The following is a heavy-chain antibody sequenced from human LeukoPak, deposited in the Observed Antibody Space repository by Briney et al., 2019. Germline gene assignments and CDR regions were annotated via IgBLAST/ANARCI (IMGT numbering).Heavy chain of an antibody. Sequence: SETLSLTCAVYGGSFSGYYWSWIHQPPGKGLEWIGEINHSGSTNYNPSLKSRVTISVDTSKNQFSLKLSSVTAADTAVYYCARPNRRAIAARGAFDIWGQGTMVTVSS. V-gene: IGHV4-34*01. CDR3: ARPNRRAIAARGAFDI. D-gene: IGHD6-6*01. CDR2: INHSGST. CDR1: GGSFSGYY. J-gene: IGHJ3*02.